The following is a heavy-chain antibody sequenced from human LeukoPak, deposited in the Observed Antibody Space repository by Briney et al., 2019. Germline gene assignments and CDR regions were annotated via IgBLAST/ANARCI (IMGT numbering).Heavy chain of an antibody. V-gene: IGHV3-48*01. D-gene: IGHD6-6*01. J-gene: IGHJ4*02. Sequence: PGGSLRLSCAASGFTFSSYSMNWVRQAPGKGLEWVSYISSSSSNIYYADSVKGRFTISRDNAKNSLYLQMNSLRAEDTAVYYCARQGDRMAGIAARRNDYWGQGTLVTVSS. CDR3: ARQGDRMAGIAARRNDY. CDR1: GFTFSSYS. CDR2: ISSSSSNI.